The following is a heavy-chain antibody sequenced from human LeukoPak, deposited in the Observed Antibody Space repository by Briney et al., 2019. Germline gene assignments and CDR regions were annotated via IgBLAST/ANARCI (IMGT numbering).Heavy chain of an antibody. CDR3: ARDRVVHHYDSSGYYYFSGMDV. Sequence: GGSLRLSCAASGFTFSSYSMNWVRQAPGKGLEWVSYISSSSSTIYYADSVKGRFTISRDNAKNSLYLQMNSLRDEGTAVYYCARDRVVHHYDSSGYYYFSGMDVWGQGTTVTVSS. CDR1: GFTFSSYS. V-gene: IGHV3-48*02. CDR2: ISSSSSTI. J-gene: IGHJ6*02. D-gene: IGHD3-22*01.